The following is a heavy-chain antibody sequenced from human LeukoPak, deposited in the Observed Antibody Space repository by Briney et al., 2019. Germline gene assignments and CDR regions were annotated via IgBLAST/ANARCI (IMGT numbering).Heavy chain of an antibody. Sequence: ASVKVSCKASGYSLTGYYLHWVRQAPGQGLEWMGWINPQTGFTTIAQKFQGRVTMTMDTSISTIYMEMNSLRSDDTATFYCARDQADHYYALDVWGQGTSLVVSS. J-gene: IGHJ6*02. V-gene: IGHV1-2*02. CDR1: GYSLTGYY. CDR2: INPQTGFT. CDR3: ARDQADHYYALDV.